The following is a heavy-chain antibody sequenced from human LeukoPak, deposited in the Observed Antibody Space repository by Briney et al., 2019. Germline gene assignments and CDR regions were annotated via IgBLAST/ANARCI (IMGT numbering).Heavy chain of an antibody. V-gene: IGHV1-69*06. CDR1: GGTFSSYA. D-gene: IGHD1-14*01. Sequence: ASVKVSCKASGGTFSSYAISWVRQAPGQGLEWMGGIMPIFGTANYAQRFQGRVTITADKSTSTAYMELSSLRPGDTAAYYCARVPYQPDAFDIWGQGTMVTVSS. J-gene: IGHJ3*02. CDR3: ARVPYQPDAFDI. CDR2: IMPIFGTA.